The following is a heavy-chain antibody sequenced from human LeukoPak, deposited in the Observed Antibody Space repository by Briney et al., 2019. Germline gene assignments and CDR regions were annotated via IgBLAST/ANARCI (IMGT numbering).Heavy chain of an antibody. D-gene: IGHD1/OR15-1a*01. CDR3: ASWDPNWNTGDYFDY. J-gene: IGHJ4*02. CDR1: GYTFTGYY. Sequence: ASVKVSCKASGYTFTGYYMHWVRQAPGQGLEWMGWINPNSGGTNYAQKFQGRVTMTRDTSISTAYMELSRLRSDDTAVYYCASWDPNWNTGDYFDYWGQGTLVTVSS. V-gene: IGHV1-2*02. CDR2: INPNSGGT.